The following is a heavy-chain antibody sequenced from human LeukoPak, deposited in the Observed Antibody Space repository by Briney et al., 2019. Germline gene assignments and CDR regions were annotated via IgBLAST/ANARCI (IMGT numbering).Heavy chain of an antibody. CDR3: ARGGTYYPCIDY. V-gene: IGHV1-18*01. J-gene: IGHJ4*02. CDR1: GYTLTSSY. D-gene: IGHD1-26*01. Sequence: GASVKVSCKASGYTLTSSYINWVRQAPGQRLEWMGWISAYNGRTNYAQKFQGRVTMTTDSSTSTAYMDLTSLRSDDTAVYYCARGGTYYPCIDYWGQGTLVTVSS. CDR2: ISAYNGRT.